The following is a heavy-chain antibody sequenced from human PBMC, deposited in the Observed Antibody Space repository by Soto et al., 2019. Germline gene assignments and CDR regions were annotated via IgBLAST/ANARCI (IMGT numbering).Heavy chain of an antibody. Sequence: ASVQVSCKVSGYTLTELPMHWVRQAPGKGLEWMGGFDPEDGETIYAQKFRGRVTMTEDTSTDTAYMELSSLRSEDTAVYYCATGTPRYSSSWYRDYYYYGMDVWGQGTTVTVSS. CDR2: FDPEDGET. J-gene: IGHJ6*02. V-gene: IGHV1-24*01. CDR3: ATGTPRYSSSWYRDYYYYGMDV. CDR1: GYTLTELP. D-gene: IGHD6-13*01.